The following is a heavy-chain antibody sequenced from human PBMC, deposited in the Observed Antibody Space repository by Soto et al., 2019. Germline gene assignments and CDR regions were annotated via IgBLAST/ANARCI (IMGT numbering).Heavy chain of an antibody. J-gene: IGHJ4*02. Sequence: GGSLRLSCAASGFTFSSYSMNWVRQAPGKGLEWVSYISSSSSTIYYADSVKGRFTISRDNAKNSLYLQMNSLRAEDTAVYYCARFRQQWLAPFDYWGQGTLVTVSS. V-gene: IGHV3-48*01. CDR2: ISSSSSTI. D-gene: IGHD6-19*01. CDR1: GFTFSSYS. CDR3: ARFRQQWLAPFDY.